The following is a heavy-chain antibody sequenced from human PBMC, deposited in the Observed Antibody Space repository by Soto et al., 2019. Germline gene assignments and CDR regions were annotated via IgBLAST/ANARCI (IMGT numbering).Heavy chain of an antibody. CDR2: FDPDVGGT. V-gene: IGHV1-24*01. CDR3: AAVLARMVREPSVTLGAYYYSMDV. Sequence: ASVKVSCKVSGDTLSESSIHWVRQSPGRGLEWMGGFDPDVGGTKYAQEFQGRVTLAEDTSTDTAYMDLSSLTFGDTAVYYCAAVLARMVREPSVTLGAYYYSMDVWGQGTTVTVSS. CDR1: GDTLSESS. J-gene: IGHJ6*02. D-gene: IGHD3-10*01.